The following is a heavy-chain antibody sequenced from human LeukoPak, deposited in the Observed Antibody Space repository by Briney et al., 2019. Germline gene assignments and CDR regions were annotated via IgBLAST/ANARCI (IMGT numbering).Heavy chain of an antibody. D-gene: IGHD4-17*01. CDR1: GSTLAESS. V-gene: IGHV1-24*01. CDR3: AGDRGITVTKDFDY. J-gene: IGHJ4*02. Sequence: ASVKVSCKVSGSTLAESSIHWLRQAPGKGLEWMGGYDPEEGGIIYAQKFLDRVTMTEDTSTTTAYMEVSSLRSEDTAVYFCAGDRGITVTKDFDYWGQGTLVTVSS. CDR2: YDPEEGGI.